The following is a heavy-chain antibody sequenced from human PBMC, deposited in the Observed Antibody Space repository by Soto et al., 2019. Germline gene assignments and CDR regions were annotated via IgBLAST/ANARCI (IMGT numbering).Heavy chain of an antibody. CDR2: ISYDGSNK. CDR3: AKDTRHLAVAWYTS. V-gene: IGHV3-30*18. J-gene: IGHJ5*02. CDR1: GFTFSSYG. Sequence: GGSLRLSCAACGFTFSSYGMHWVRQAPGKGLEWVAVISYDGSNKYYADSVKGRFTISRDNSKNTLYLQMNSLRAEDTAVYYCAKDTRHLAVAWYTSWGQGTLVTVSS. D-gene: IGHD6-19*01.